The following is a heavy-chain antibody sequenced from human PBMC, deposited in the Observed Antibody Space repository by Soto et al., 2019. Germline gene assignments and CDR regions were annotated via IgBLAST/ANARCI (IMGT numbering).Heavy chain of an antibody. CDR3: TTNYDILTGYYNPYYYYGMDV. J-gene: IGHJ6*02. D-gene: IGHD3-9*01. V-gene: IGHV3-15*07. CDR1: GFTFSNAW. CDR2: IKSKTDGGTT. Sequence: GGSLRLSCAASGFTFSNAWMNWVRQAPGKGLEWVGRIKSKTDGGTTDYAAPVKGRFTISRDDSKNTLYLQMNSLKTEDTAVYYCTTNYDILTGYYNPYYYYGMDVWGQGTTVTVSS.